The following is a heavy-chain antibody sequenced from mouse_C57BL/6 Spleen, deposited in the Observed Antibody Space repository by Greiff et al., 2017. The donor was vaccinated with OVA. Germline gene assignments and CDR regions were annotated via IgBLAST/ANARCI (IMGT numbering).Heavy chain of an antibody. CDR1: GFTFSDYG. Sequence: EVQRVESGGGLVKPGGSLKLSCAASGFTFSDYGMHWVRQAPEKGLEWVAYISSGSSTIYYADTVKGRFTISRDNAKNTLFLQMTSLRSEDTARDYCARQRWDGYFDYWGQGTTLTVSS. CDR2: ISSGSSTI. J-gene: IGHJ2*01. V-gene: IGHV5-17*01. D-gene: IGHD4-1*01. CDR3: ARQRWDGYFDY.